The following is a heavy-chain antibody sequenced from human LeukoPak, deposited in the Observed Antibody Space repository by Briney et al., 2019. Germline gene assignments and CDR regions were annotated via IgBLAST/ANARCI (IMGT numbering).Heavy chain of an antibody. CDR3: ARHQWGAAAARKFDY. D-gene: IGHD6-13*01. CDR1: GGSISSNTYY. J-gene: IGHJ4*02. CDR2: IYYSGST. Sequence: SETLSLTCTVSGGSISSNTYYWGWIRQPPGKGLEWISSIYYSGSTYYNPSLKSRITISVDTSKNQFSLKVSSVTAADTAVYYCARHQWGAAAARKFDYWGQGTLVTVPS. V-gene: IGHV4-39*01.